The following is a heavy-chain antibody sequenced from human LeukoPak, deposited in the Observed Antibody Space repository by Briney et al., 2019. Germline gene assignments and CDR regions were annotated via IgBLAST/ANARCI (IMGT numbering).Heavy chain of an antibody. J-gene: IGHJ3*02. Sequence: SETLSLTCAVYGGSFSNYYWSWIRQPPGKGLEWIGEINHSGSTNYNPSLKSRVTISVDTSKNQFSLKLGSVTAADTAVYYCARESLVTAIPDAFDIWGQGTVVTVSS. D-gene: IGHD2-21*02. CDR3: ARESLVTAIPDAFDI. CDR2: INHSGST. V-gene: IGHV4-34*01. CDR1: GGSFSNYY.